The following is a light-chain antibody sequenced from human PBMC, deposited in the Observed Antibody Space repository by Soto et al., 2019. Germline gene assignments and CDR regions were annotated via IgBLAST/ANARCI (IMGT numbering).Light chain of an antibody. Sequence: EIVMTQSPATLSVSPGERATLSCRASQSVSSNLAWYQQNPGQAPRLLIYGASTRATGIPARFSGSGSGTAFPLTISRLQSEDFAVYYCQHRNTFGGGTKVEIK. CDR1: QSVSSN. CDR2: GAS. J-gene: IGKJ4*01. CDR3: QHRNT. V-gene: IGKV3-15*01.